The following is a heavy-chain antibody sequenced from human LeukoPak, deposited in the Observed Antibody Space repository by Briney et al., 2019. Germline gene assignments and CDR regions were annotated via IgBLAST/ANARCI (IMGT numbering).Heavy chain of an antibody. CDR1: GFTFSSYG. CDR3: ARDFMITFGGVIVPPVDP. J-gene: IGHJ5*02. CDR2: IWYDGSNK. V-gene: IGHV3-33*08. Sequence: PGRSLRLSCAASGFTFSSYGMHWVRQAPGKGLEWVAVIWYDGSNKYYADSVKGRFTISRDNSKNTLYLQMNSLRAEDTAVYYCARDFMITFGGVIVPPVDPWGQGTLVTVSS. D-gene: IGHD3-16*02.